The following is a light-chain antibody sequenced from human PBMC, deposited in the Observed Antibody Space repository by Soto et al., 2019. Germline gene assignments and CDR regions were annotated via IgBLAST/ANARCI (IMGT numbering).Light chain of an antibody. CDR2: DVT. Sequence: QSALTQPRSVSGSPGQSVTISCTGTSSDVGGYNYVSWYQQHPGKAPKLIIYDVTERPSGVPDRFSGSKSGNTASLTISGLQAEDETDYYGCSYAGDYVVFGGGTKLTVL. CDR1: SSDVGGYNY. V-gene: IGLV2-11*01. CDR3: CSYAGDYVV. J-gene: IGLJ2*01.